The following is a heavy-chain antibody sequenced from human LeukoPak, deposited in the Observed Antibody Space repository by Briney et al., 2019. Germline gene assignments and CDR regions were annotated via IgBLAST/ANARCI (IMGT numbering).Heavy chain of an antibody. V-gene: IGHV4-34*01. J-gene: IGHJ4*02. CDR3: ARGPGGNSRYYFDY. Sequence: PSETLSLTCAVYGGSFSGYYWSWIRQPPGKGLEWIGEINHSGSTNYNPSLKSRVTISVGTSKNQFSLKLSSVTAADTAVYYCARGPGGNSRYYFDYWGQGTLVTISS. CDR2: INHSGST. CDR1: GGSFSGYY. D-gene: IGHD1-7*01.